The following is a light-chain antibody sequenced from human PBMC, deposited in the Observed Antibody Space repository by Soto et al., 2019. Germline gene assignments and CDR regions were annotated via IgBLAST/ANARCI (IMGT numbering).Light chain of an antibody. CDR1: ERIYSAY. J-gene: IGKJ5*01. Sequence: VWTKSPGTLSLSRVYSSNLSCTASERIYSAYLGWYQPKPGQAPRLLIYGASTRATGIPARFSGSGSGTEFTLTISSLQSEDLAVYYCQQYNDWPPITVGQGTRLEIK. CDR2: GAS. CDR3: QQYNDWPPIT. V-gene: IGKV3-15*01.